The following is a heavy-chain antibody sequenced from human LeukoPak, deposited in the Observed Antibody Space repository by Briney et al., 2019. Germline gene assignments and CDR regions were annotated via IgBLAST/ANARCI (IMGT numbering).Heavy chain of an antibody. Sequence: SETLSLTCTVSGDSISSSNYYWGWIRQPPGKGLEWLGSFSYSESTYYNPSLKSRVTIFVDTSKSHFSLKLCSVTAADTAVYYCARHEHIVVITAIRNWFDPWGQGTLVTVSS. D-gene: IGHD2-21*02. V-gene: IGHV4-39*01. CDR1: GDSISSSNYY. CDR3: ARHEHIVVITAIRNWFDP. J-gene: IGHJ5*02. CDR2: FSYSEST.